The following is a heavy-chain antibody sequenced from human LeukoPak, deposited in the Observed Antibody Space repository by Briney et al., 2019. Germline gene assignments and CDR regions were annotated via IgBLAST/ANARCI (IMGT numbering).Heavy chain of an antibody. CDR2: INSDGSEG. Sequence: SGGSLRLSCAVSGFTFSGFWMSWSRQAPGKGREWVASINSDGSEGYYADVVKGRFTISRDNAKNSLYLQINSLRAEDTAVYYCARSSYSSSSSVWGQGTMVTVSS. CDR1: GFTFSGFW. J-gene: IGHJ3*01. V-gene: IGHV3-7*01. CDR3: ARSSYSSSSSV. D-gene: IGHD6-6*01.